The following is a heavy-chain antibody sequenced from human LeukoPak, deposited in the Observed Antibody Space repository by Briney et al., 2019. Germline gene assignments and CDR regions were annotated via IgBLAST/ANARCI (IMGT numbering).Heavy chain of an antibody. Sequence: GGSLRLSCAASGFTFCIYSMNWVRPALGKGLGWVSSICSSSSYIYYADTAWGPVTTSRDNSRSTRYLQMNSPRAQNTTLYNYAKNGDRGEYCSGGTCYPYYYYFMDVWGKGTTVSISS. J-gene: IGHJ6*03. D-gene: IGHD2-15*01. V-gene: IGHV3-21*01. CDR1: GFTFCIYS. CDR3: AKNGDRGEYCSGGTCYPYYYYFMDV. CDR2: ICSSSSYI.